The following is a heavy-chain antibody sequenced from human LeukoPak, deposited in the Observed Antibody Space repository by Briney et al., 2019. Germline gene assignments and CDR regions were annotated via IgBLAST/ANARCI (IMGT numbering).Heavy chain of an antibody. D-gene: IGHD5-18*01. Sequence: GGSLRLSCAASGFTFSSYSIHWVRQAPGKGLEWVAVVLFDGSNKYYADSVKGRFTISRDNSKDTLYLQMNSLRGEDTAVYYCARDXGVNNYAYGMDVWGQGTTVTVSS. CDR3: ARDXGVNNYAYGMDV. V-gene: IGHV3-30*04. CDR1: GFTFSSYS. CDR2: VLFDGSNK. J-gene: IGHJ6*02.